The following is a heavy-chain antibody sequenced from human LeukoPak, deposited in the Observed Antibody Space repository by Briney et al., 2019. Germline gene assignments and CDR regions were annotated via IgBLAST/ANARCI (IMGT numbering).Heavy chain of an antibody. V-gene: IGHV4-4*09. CDR1: GGSISSYY. D-gene: IGHD3-22*01. J-gene: IGHJ4*02. Sequence: PSETLSLACTVSGGSISSYYWSWIRQPLGKGLEWIGYIYTSGSTNYNPSLKSRVTISVDTSKNQFSLKLSSVTAADTAVYYCARHRNYYDSSGYEVDYWGQGTLVTVSS. CDR2: IYTSGST. CDR3: ARHRNYYDSSGYEVDY.